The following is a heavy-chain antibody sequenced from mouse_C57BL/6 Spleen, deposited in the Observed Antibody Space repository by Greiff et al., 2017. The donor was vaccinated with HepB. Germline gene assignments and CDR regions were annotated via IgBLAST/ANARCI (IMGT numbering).Heavy chain of an antibody. D-gene: IGHD2-4*01. CDR1: GFTFSDYG. CDR3: ARGDYDWFAY. CDR2: ISSGSSTI. Sequence: EVQLVESGGGLVKPGGSLKLSCAASGFTFSDYGMHWVRQAPEKGLEWVAYISSGSSTIYYADTVKGRFTISRCNAKNTLFLQMTSLRSEDSAMYYCARGDYDWFAYWGQGTLVTVSA. V-gene: IGHV5-17*01. J-gene: IGHJ3*01.